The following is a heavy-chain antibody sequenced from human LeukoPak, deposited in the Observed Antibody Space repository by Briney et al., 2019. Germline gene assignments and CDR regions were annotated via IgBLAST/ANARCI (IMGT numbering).Heavy chain of an antibody. V-gene: IGHV3-21*01. CDR3: ARDGVGATVFDY. Sequence: GGSLRLSCAASGFSFSGYTINWVRQAPGKGLEWVSSNSPGSNYKHYANSVKGRFTISRDNAKNTLYLQINSLRPEDTAVYYCARDGVGATVFDYWGQGTLVTVSS. D-gene: IGHD1-26*01. J-gene: IGHJ4*02. CDR2: NSPGSNYK. CDR1: GFSFSGYT.